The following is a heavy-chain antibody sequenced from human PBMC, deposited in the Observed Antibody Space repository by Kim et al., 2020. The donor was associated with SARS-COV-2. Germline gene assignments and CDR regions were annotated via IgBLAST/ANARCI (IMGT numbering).Heavy chain of an antibody. V-gene: IGHV1-8*01. J-gene: IGHJ3*02. Sequence: YAQKFQGRVTMTRNTSISTAYMELSSLRSEDTPVYYCARGSLNTRYAFDIWGQGTMVTVSS. D-gene: IGHD2-2*02. CDR3: ARGSLNTRYAFDI.